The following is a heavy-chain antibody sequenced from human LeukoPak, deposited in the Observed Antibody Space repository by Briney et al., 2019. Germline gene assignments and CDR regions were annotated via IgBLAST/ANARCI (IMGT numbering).Heavy chain of an antibody. V-gene: IGHV3-7*01. CDR2: IKQDGSEK. Sequence: GGSLRLSCAASGFTFSIYWMSWVRQAPGKGLEWVANIKQDGSEKYYVDSVKGRFTISRDNAKNSLYLQMNSLRAEDTAVYYCASSNSYGYDYWGQGTLVTVSS. CDR1: GFTFSIYW. D-gene: IGHD5-18*01. J-gene: IGHJ4*02. CDR3: ASSNSYGYDY.